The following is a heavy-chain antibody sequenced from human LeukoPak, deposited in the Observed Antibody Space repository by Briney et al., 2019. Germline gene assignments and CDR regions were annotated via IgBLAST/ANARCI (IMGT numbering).Heavy chain of an antibody. J-gene: IGHJ4*02. CDR2: ISGSGGSA. V-gene: IGHV3-23*01. CDR3: AKRDCSGGNCD. Sequence: PGGSLRLSCAASGFTFSSYAMSWVRQAPGKGLEWVSAISGSGGSAYYADSVKGRFTISRDNSKNTMSLQMNSLRAEDTAVYYCAKRDCSGGNCDWGQGTLVTVSS. D-gene: IGHD2-15*01. CDR1: GFTFSSYA.